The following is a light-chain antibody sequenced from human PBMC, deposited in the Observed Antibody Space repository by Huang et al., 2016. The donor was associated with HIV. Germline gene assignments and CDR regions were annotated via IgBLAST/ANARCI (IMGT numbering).Light chain of an antibody. J-gene: IGKJ1*01. Sequence: DIVLTQSPHSLAVSLGERATINCKSSQSLLYRSNNKNHLVWYQQKPGQPPKLLMYWASTRESGVPDRCSASGYGTDFTLTISSLQAEDVAVYYCQQYYTVPWTFGQGTKVEI. CDR2: WAS. CDR1: QSLLYRSNNKNH. V-gene: IGKV4-1*01. CDR3: QQYYTVPWT.